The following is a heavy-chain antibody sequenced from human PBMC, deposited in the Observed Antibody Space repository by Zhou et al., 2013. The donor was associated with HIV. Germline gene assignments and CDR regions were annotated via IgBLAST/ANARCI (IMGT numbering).Heavy chain of an antibody. V-gene: IGHV4-4*07. J-gene: IGHJ4*02. CDR1: GGFISTYY. Sequence: QVQLQESGPGLVKPSETLSLTCTVSGGFISTYYWNWIRQPAGKGLEWIGRIYATGSTDYNPSLKSRVAISVDTSKNQFSLKLNSVTATDTAVYYCGRGGRYAYMNYATIDCWGQGTLVTVSS. CDR2: IYATGST. D-gene: IGHD1-7*01. CDR3: GRGGRYAYMNYATIDC.